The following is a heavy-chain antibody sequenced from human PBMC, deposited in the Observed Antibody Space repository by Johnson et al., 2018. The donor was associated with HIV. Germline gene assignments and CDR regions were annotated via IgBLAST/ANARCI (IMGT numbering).Heavy chain of an antibody. CDR2: IYSDGST. D-gene: IGHD2-2*01. Sequence: EVQLVESGGGLVQPGGSLRLSCAASGISVSSNYMSWVRQAPGKGLEWVSVIYSDGSTYYADSVKGRFTISRDNSKNTLYLQMNSLRAEDTAVYYCAKTAAADAFDIWGQGTMVTVSS. CDR1: GISVSSNY. CDR3: AKTAAADAFDI. V-gene: IGHV3-66*02. J-gene: IGHJ3*02.